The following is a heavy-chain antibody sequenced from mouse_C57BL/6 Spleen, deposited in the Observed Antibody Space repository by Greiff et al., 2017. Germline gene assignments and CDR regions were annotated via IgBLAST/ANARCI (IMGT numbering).Heavy chain of an antibody. D-gene: IGHD1-1*01. CDR3: ARDEGIYYYGSSHWYFDV. CDR2: ISDGGSYT. V-gene: IGHV5-4*01. CDR1: GFTFSSYA. J-gene: IGHJ1*03. Sequence: DVMLVESGGGLVKPGGSLKLSCAASGFTFSSYAMSWVRQTPEKRLEWVATISDGGSYTYYPDNVKGRFTISRDNAKNNLYLQMSHLKSEDTAMYYCARDEGIYYYGSSHWYFDVWGTGTTVTVSS.